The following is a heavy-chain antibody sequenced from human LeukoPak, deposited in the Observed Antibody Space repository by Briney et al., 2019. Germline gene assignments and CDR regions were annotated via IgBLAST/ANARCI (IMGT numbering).Heavy chain of an antibody. CDR3: ARHVVAVGFDY. CDR2: ITSSSSYI. J-gene: IGHJ4*02. CDR1: GFTFSSYT. Sequence: PGGSLRLFCAASGFTFSSYTMNWVRQAPGKGLEWVSSITSSSSYIYYADSVKGRFTISRDNAKNSLCLQMNSLRAEDTAVYYCARHVVAVGFDYWGQGTLVTVSS. D-gene: IGHD3-22*01. V-gene: IGHV3-21*01.